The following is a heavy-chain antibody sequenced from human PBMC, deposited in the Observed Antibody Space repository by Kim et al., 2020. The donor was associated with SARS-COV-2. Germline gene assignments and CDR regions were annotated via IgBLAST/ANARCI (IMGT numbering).Heavy chain of an antibody. Sequence: YAQRFQGRVTISGDRSVGTAYIELSSLRSEDTAMYYCASQAGSGAYSAFDLWGQGTMVTVSS. D-gene: IGHD3-10*01. J-gene: IGHJ3*01. V-gene: IGHV1-45*01. CDR3: ASQAGSGAYSAFDL.